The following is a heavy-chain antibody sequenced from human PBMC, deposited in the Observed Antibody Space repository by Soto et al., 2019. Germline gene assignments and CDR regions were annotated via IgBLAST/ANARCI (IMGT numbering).Heavy chain of an antibody. CDR2: IIPIFGTA. V-gene: IGHV1-69*13. D-gene: IGHD6-13*01. Sequence: SVKLSCKASGGTFSSYAISCVRQAPRQGLEWMGGIIPIFGTANYAQKFQGRVTITADESTSTAYMELSSLRSEDTAVYYCAIKGTLSSHNPGYYYYYGMGVWGQGTTVTVSS. J-gene: IGHJ6*02. CDR3: AIKGTLSSHNPGYYYYYGMGV. CDR1: GGTFSSYA.